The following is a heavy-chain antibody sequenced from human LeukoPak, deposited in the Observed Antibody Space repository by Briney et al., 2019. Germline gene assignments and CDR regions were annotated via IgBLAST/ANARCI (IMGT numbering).Heavy chain of an antibody. V-gene: IGHV3-7*01. CDR2: IKQDGCAE. Sequence: GGSLRLSCAVSGFTISNYWMSWVRQAPGKGLEWVATIKQDGCAEFYVDSVKGRFTISRDNAKNSLYLQMNSLRAEDTAVYYCARVRITIFEGYYMDVWGKGTTVTVSS. D-gene: IGHD3-3*01. CDR3: ARVRITIFEGYYMDV. CDR1: GFTISNYW. J-gene: IGHJ6*03.